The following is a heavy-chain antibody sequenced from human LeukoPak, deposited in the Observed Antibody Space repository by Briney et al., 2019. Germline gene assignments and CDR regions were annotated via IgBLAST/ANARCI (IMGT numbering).Heavy chain of an antibody. CDR3: ARGDRVDGTTIITNHFDY. CDR2: INTNTGNP. Sequence: ASVKVSCKASGYTFTSYAMNWVRQAPGQGLEWMGWINTNTGNPTYAQGFTGRFVFSLDTSVSTAYLQISSLKASDTAMYYCARGDRVDGTTIITNHFDYWGQGTLVTVSS. V-gene: IGHV7-4-1*02. CDR1: GYTFTSYA. J-gene: IGHJ4*02. D-gene: IGHD1-1*01.